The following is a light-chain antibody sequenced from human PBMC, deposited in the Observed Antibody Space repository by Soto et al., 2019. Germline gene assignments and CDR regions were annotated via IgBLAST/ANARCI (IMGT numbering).Light chain of an antibody. Sequence: DIEMTQYTSTLSASVGDRVVITCRASQSITTWLAWYQQKPAKAPKLLIYGASSLESGVPSRFSGSGSGTEFTLTIGGLQPDDFATYYCQHYNAFPWPFGQGTKVDI. CDR2: GAS. V-gene: IGKV1-5*01. CDR3: QHYNAFPWP. J-gene: IGKJ1*01. CDR1: QSITTW.